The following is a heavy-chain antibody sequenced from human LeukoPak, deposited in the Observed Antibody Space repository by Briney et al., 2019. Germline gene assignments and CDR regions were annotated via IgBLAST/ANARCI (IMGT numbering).Heavy chain of an antibody. D-gene: IGHD3-10*01. CDR3: AKGTDYYGSGDYAFDI. CDR2: IHYSGST. Sequence: SETLSLTCTVSGGSICSYYWTWIRQPPGKGLEWIAYIHYSGSTSSNPSLKSRVTVSVDTSNNQFSLKLTSVTAADTAVYYCAKGTDYYGSGDYAFDIWGQGTMVTVSS. V-gene: IGHV4-59*01. CDR1: GGSICSYY. J-gene: IGHJ3*02.